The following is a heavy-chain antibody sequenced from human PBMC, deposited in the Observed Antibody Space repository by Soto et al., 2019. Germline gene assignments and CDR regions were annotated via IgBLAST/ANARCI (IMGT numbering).Heavy chain of an antibody. CDR3: ARRYSSWQYYFYGLDV. V-gene: IGHV1-69*13. CDR1: GGTFSSYA. CDR2: IIPIFGAA. J-gene: IGHJ6*02. Sequence: SVKVSCKASGGTFSSYAISWVRQAPGQGLEWLGGIIPIFGAANYAQKFQGRVTITADEATSTAYMALSSLRSEDTAVYYYARRYSSWQYYFYGLDVWGQGTTVTVSS. D-gene: IGHD6-13*01.